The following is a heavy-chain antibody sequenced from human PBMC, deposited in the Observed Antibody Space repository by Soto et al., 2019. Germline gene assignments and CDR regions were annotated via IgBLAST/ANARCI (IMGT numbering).Heavy chain of an antibody. Sequence: QVQLQESGPRLVKPSATLSLTCTVSGGSITSSYWSWIRRPPGKGLEWIAYIYDTGISGYTPSTSYNPSLKSRVTMSVDTSKSQFSLKLTSVTAAYTAVYYCARGEDAFFYYGLDVWGQGITVTVSS. CDR3: ARGEDAFFYYGLDV. CDR1: GGSITSSY. CDR2: IYDTGISGYTPST. J-gene: IGHJ6*02. V-gene: IGHV4-59*01.